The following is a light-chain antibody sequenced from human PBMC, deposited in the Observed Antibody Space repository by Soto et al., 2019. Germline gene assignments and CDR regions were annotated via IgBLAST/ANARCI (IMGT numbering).Light chain of an antibody. J-gene: IGLJ1*01. V-gene: IGLV2-8*01. CDR2: EVT. Sequence: QSVLAQPPSASGSPGQSVTISCTGTSSDVGGYDYVSWYQQRPGKAPKLLIHEVTKRPSGVPDRFSASKSGNTASLTVSGLQAEDEADYYCSSYAGRTLYVFGTGTKVTVL. CDR3: SSYAGRTLYV. CDR1: SSDVGGYDY.